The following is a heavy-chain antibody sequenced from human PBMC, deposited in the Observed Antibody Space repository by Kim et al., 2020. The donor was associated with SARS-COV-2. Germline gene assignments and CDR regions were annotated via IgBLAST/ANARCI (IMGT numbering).Heavy chain of an antibody. V-gene: IGHV4-59*01. D-gene: IGHD6-13*01. Sequence: SETLSLTCTVSGGSINNYYWSWIRQPPGKGLEWIGYIYYTGNTNYNPSLKSRVTISVDTSKNQFSLNLSSVTAADTAVYYCARSYSSTWYAWFDPWGQGTLVTVSS. CDR2: IYYTGNT. CDR1: GGSINNYY. CDR3: ARSYSSTWYAWFDP. J-gene: IGHJ5*02.